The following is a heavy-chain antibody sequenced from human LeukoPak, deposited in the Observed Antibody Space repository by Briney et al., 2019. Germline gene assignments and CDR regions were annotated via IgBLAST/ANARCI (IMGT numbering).Heavy chain of an antibody. J-gene: IGHJ4*02. V-gene: IGHV3-21*01. CDR1: GFSFRSYT. CDR2: ISSGSSYI. Sequence: GGSLRLSCVASGFSFRSYTMNWVRQAPGKGLEWVSSISSGSSYIYYADSVKGRFTISRDNAKDSLYLQMNSLRAEDTAVYYCARLSYSITDYWGQGTLVTVSS. D-gene: IGHD6-13*01. CDR3: ARLSYSITDY.